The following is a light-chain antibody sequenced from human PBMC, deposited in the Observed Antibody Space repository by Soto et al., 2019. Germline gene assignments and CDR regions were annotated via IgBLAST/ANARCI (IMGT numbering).Light chain of an antibody. CDR2: DAS. V-gene: IGKV3-20*01. J-gene: IGKJ4*01. CDR1: ESVSSSY. Sequence: EIVLKQSPGTLSLSPGERATLSCRASESVSSSYLAWYQQKPGQAPRLLIYDASSRATGIPDRFSGSGSGTDFTLTVSRLEPEDFALYYCQQYGSSPLTFGGGTKVDIK. CDR3: QQYGSSPLT.